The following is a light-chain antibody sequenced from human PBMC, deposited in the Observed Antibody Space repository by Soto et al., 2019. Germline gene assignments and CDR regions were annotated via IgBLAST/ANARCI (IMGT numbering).Light chain of an antibody. CDR1: QSVRNNF. V-gene: IGKV3-20*01. J-gene: IGKJ4*01. Sequence: EIVLTQAPGTLSLSPGERATLSCRASQSVRNNFLAWYQQKPGQAPRLLIYGASSRATGIPDRFSGSGSGTDFTLTISGLEPEDLAVYYSQQYGSSPTFGGGTKVEIK. CDR2: GAS. CDR3: QQYGSSPT.